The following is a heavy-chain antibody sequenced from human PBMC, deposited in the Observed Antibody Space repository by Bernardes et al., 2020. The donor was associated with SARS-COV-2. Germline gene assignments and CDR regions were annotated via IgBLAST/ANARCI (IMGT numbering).Heavy chain of an antibody. J-gene: IGHJ6*02. CDR1: GGSISTYY. D-gene: IGHD2-21*02. CDR2: IYYSGST. V-gene: IGHV4-59*01. CDR3: ARGVVTTYYYYGIDV. Sequence: SEPLSLTCTVSGGSISTYYWSWIRQPPGKGLEWIGYIYYSGSTNYNPSLKSRVTISLDTSKNQFSLRLSSVTAADTAVYYCARGVVTTYYYYGIDVWGQGTTVTVSS.